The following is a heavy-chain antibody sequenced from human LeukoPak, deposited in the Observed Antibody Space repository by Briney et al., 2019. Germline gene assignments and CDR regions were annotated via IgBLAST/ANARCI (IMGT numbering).Heavy chain of an antibody. D-gene: IGHD4-17*01. Sequence: ASVNVSCKASGGTFSSYAISWVRQAPGQGLEWMGRIIPILGIANYAQKFQGRVTITADKSTSTAYMELSSLRSEDTAVYYCARRSPYGDDYYYYGMDVWGQGTTVTVSS. CDR3: ARRSPYGDDYYYYGMDV. V-gene: IGHV1-69*04. J-gene: IGHJ6*02. CDR1: GGTFSSYA. CDR2: IIPILGIA.